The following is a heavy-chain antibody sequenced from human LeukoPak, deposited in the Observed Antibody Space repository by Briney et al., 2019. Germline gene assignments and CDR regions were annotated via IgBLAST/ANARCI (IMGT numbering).Heavy chain of an antibody. V-gene: IGHV1-8*01. CDR3: ARVATVVSPSYYYYYYYMDV. D-gene: IGHD5-12*01. J-gene: IGHJ6*03. Sequence: ASVKVSCKASGYTFPSYDINWVRQATGQGLEWMGWMNPNSGNTGYAQKFQGRVTMTRNTSISTAYMELSSLRSEDTAVYYCARVATVVSPSYYYYYYYMDVWGKGTTVTVSS. CDR2: MNPNSGNT. CDR1: GYTFPSYD.